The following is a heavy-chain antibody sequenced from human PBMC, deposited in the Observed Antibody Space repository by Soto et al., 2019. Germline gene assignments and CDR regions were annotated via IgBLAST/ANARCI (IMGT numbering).Heavy chain of an antibody. V-gene: IGHV1-69*06. CDR1: GYTFTSYG. CDR3: ARDGGDDYGVISYWYFDL. D-gene: IGHD4-17*01. J-gene: IGHJ2*01. Sequence: QVQLVQSGAEVKNSGASVKVSCKASGYTFTSYGFSWVRQAPGQGLEWMGGIIPIFGTANYAQKFQGRVTITADKSTSTAYMELSSLRSEDTAVYYCARDGGDDYGVISYWYFDLWGRGTLVTVSS. CDR2: IIPIFGTA.